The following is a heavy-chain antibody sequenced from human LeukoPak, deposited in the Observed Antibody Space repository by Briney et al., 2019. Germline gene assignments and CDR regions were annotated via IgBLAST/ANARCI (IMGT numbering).Heavy chain of an antibody. D-gene: IGHD3-9*01. CDR2: ISSSSSYI. Sequence: GGSLRLSCAASGFTFSSYSMNWVRQAPGKGLEWVSSISSSSSYIYYADSVKGRFTISRDNAKNSLYLQMNSLRAEDTAVYYCARARYYDILTGYYDKAFDIWGQGTMVTVSS. CDR3: ARARYYDILTGYYDKAFDI. CDR1: GFTFSSYS. V-gene: IGHV3-21*01. J-gene: IGHJ3*02.